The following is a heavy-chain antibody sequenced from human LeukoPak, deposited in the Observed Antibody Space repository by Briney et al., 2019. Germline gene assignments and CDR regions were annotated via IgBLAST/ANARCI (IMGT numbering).Heavy chain of an antibody. J-gene: IGHJ4*02. D-gene: IGHD2-15*01. V-gene: IGHV4-34*01. CDR2: INHSGST. CDR3: ARGLLPLRAHNDY. CDR1: GGSFSGYY. Sequence: PSETLSLTCAVYGGSFSGYYWSWIRQPPGKGLGWIGEINHSGSTNYNPSLKSRVTISVDTSKNQFSLKLSSVTAADTAVYYCARGLLPLRAHNDYWGQGTLVTVSS.